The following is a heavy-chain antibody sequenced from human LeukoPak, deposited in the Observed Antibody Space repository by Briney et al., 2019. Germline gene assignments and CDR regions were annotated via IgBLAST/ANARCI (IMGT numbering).Heavy chain of an antibody. CDR2: IYYSGST. CDR3: ARVLSLYCSGGSCYSSEAFDI. D-gene: IGHD2-15*01. CDR1: GGSISSYY. V-gene: IGHV4-59*12. J-gene: IGHJ3*02. Sequence: SETLSLTCTVSGGSISSYYWSWIRQPPGKGLEWIGYIYYSGSTNYNPSLKSRVTISIDTSKNQFSLKLSSVTAADTAVYYCARVLSLYCSGGSCYSSEAFDIWGQGTMVTVSS.